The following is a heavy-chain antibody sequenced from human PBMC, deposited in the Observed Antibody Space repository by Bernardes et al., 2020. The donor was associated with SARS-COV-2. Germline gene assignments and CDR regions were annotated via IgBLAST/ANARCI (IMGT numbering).Heavy chain of an antibody. J-gene: IGHJ5*02. CDR2: ISAYNGNT. V-gene: IGHV1-18*01. CDR3: ARSGDSSGYYRNNWFDP. D-gene: IGHD3-22*01. Sequence: ASVKVSCKASGYTFTSYGISWVRQAPGQGLEWMGWISAYNGNTNYAQKLQGRVTMTTDTSTSTAYMELRSLRSDDTAVYYCARSGDSSGYYRNNWFDPWGQGTLVTVSS. CDR1: GYTFTSYG.